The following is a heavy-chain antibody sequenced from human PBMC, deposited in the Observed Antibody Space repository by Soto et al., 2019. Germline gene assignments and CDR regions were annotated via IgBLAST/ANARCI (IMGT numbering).Heavy chain of an antibody. Sequence: QVQLVESGGGVVQPGTSLRLSCVATGFTFSDYGIHWDRQAPGRGLEWVAVRWHDGSQKYLADSVRGRFTISRDNSKNTVYLQMNSLRDEDTAVYYCEGRDDPFHVWGQGTMVTVSS. CDR2: RWHDGSQK. V-gene: IGHV3-33*01. CDR3: EGRDDPFHV. J-gene: IGHJ3*01. CDR1: GFTFSDYG.